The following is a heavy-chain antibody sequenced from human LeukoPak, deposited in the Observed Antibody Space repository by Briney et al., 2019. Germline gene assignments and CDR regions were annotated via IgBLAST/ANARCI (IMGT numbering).Heavy chain of an antibody. Sequence: GGSLRLSCAASGFTFSDYYMSWIRQAPGKGLEWVSYISSSGSTIYYADSVKGRFTISRDNAKNSLYLQMNSLRAEDTAVYYCASTISNSYGQGYFDYWGQGTLVTVSS. CDR2: ISSSGSTI. J-gene: IGHJ4*02. D-gene: IGHD5-18*01. CDR3: ASTISNSYGQGYFDY. V-gene: IGHV3-11*04. CDR1: GFTFSDYY.